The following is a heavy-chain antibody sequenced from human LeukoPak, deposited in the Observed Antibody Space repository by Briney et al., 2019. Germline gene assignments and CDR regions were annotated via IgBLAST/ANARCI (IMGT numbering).Heavy chain of an antibody. CDR3: ARHDGAQLFDY. CDR2: IYYSRST. D-gene: IGHD5-24*01. Sequence: SETLSLTCTVSGGSISSSSYYWGWIRQPPGKGLEWIGSIYYSRSTYYNPSLKSRITISVDTSKNQFSLKLSSVTAADTAVYYCARHDGAQLFDYWGQGTLVTVSS. V-gene: IGHV4-39*01. J-gene: IGHJ4*02. CDR1: GGSISSSSYY.